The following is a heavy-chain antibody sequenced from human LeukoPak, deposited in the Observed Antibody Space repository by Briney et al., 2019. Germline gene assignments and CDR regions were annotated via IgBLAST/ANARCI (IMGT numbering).Heavy chain of an antibody. D-gene: IGHD5-18*01. CDR3: ARIGYSYGYCFDY. J-gene: IGHJ4*02. CDR1: GFTFSSYA. Sequence: GSLRLSCAASGFTFSSYAMSWIRQPAGKGLEWIGRIYTSGSTNYNPSLKSRVTMSVDTSKNQFSLKLSSVTAADTAVYYCARIGYSYGYCFDYWGQGTLVTVSS. V-gene: IGHV4-4*07. CDR2: IYTSGST.